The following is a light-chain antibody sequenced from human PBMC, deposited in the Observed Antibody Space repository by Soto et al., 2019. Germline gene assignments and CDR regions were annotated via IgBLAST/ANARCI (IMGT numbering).Light chain of an antibody. CDR2: LGS. J-gene: IGKJ5*01. Sequence: VMTQSPLSLPVTPGEPASISCRSSQSLLYSNGYNYLDWYLQRPGQSPQLLIYLGSNRAPGVPDRFSGSGSGTDFTLKISRVEAEDVGVYYCMQGLQDLTFGQGTRLEIK. CDR3: MQGLQDLT. V-gene: IGKV2-28*01. CDR1: QSLLYSNGYNY.